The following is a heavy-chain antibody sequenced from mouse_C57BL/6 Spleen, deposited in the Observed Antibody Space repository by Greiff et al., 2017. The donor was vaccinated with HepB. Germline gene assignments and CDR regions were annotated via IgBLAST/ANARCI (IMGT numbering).Heavy chain of an antibody. CDR1: GFSLTSYG. V-gene: IGHV2-2*01. CDR3: ARKGARGIYYAMDY. Sequence: QVQLKESGPGLVQPSQSLSITCTVSGFSLTSYGVHWVRQSPGKGLEWLGVIWSGGSTDYNAAFISRLSISKDNSKSQVFFKMNSLQADDTAIYYCARKGARGIYYAMDYWGQGTSATVSS. D-gene: IGHD3-3*01. CDR2: IWSGGST. J-gene: IGHJ4*01.